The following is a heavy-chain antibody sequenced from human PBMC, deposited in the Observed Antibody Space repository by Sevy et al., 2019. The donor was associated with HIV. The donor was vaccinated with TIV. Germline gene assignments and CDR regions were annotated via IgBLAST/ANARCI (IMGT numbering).Heavy chain of an antibody. CDR2: IKQDGSEK. V-gene: IGHV3-7*03. CDR1: GFTFSSYW. D-gene: IGHD2-2*01. J-gene: IGHJ6*03. Sequence: GGSLRLSCAASGFTFSSYWMSWVRQAPGKGLEWVANIKQDGSEKYYVDSVKGRFTMSRDNAKNSLYLQMNSLRAEDTAVYYCARDARRVVPAANAYYYYYMDVWGKGTTVTVSS. CDR3: ARDARRVVPAANAYYYYYMDV.